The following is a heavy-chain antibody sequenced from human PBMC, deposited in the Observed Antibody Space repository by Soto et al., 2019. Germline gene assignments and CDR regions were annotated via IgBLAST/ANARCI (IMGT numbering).Heavy chain of an antibody. J-gene: IGHJ4*02. Sequence: QVQLVESGGGVVQPGRSLRLSCAASGFTFSSYAMHWVRQAPGKGLEWVALISYDGSNKYYGESVKGRFTISRENSKSTVYLQMNSLRAEDTGIYYCAKGPLAVRQVADLDFWGQGTLVTVSS. D-gene: IGHD6-19*01. CDR1: GFTFSSYA. CDR3: AKGPLAVRQVADLDF. V-gene: IGHV3-30*18. CDR2: ISYDGSNK.